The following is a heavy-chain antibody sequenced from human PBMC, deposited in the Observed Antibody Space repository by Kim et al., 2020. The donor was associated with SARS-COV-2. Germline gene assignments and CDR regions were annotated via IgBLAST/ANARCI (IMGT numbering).Heavy chain of an antibody. CDR3: ARGRGVTTIWVAALWFDP. J-gene: IGHJ5*02. CDR1: GGSFSGYY. D-gene: IGHD5-12*01. V-gene: IGHV4-34*01. Sequence: SETLSLTCAVYGGSFSGYYWSWIRQPPGKGLEWIGEINHSGSTNYNPSLKSRVTISVDTSKNQFSLKLSSVTAADTAVYYCARGRGVTTIWVAALWFDPWGQGTLVTVSS. CDR2: INHSGST.